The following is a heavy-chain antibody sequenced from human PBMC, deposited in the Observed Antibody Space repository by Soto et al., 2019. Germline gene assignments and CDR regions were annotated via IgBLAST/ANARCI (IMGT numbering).Heavy chain of an antibody. CDR2: ISAYNGST. Sequence: ASVKVSCKASGYTFTSYGISWVRQAPGQGLEWMGWISAYNGSTNYAQKLQGRVTMTTDTSTSTAYMELRSLRSDDTAVYYCARDSRVGLAVAGIFDYWGQGTLVTVSS. D-gene: IGHD6-19*01. CDR3: ARDSRVGLAVAGIFDY. V-gene: IGHV1-18*01. CDR1: GYTFTSYG. J-gene: IGHJ4*02.